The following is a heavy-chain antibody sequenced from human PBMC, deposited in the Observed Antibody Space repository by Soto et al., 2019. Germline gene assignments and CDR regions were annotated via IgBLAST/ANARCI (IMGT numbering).Heavy chain of an antibody. CDR1: GFTFSNYW. D-gene: IGHD2-2*01. J-gene: IGHJ4*02. V-gene: IGHV3-74*01. Sequence: GGSLRLSCAASGFTFSNYWMHWVRQAPGKGLVWVSRINTDGSITTYADSVKGRFAISRDNAKNTPYLQMNSLRVEDTAVYYCARAQLGFDYWGQGTLVTVS. CDR2: INTDGSIT. CDR3: ARAQLGFDY.